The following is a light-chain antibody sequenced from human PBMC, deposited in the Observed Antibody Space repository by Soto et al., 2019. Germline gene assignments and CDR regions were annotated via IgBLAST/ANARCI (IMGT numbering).Light chain of an antibody. Sequence: EIVMTQSPATLSLSLGERATLSCRASQSVTSSLAWYQQKPGQTPRLLMYGASIRATGVPARFSGSASGTEFTLTITSLQSEDFAVYYCQHYSDWPVTFGGGPKVDIK. CDR2: GAS. CDR1: QSVTSS. J-gene: IGKJ4*01. CDR3: QHYSDWPVT. V-gene: IGKV3-15*01.